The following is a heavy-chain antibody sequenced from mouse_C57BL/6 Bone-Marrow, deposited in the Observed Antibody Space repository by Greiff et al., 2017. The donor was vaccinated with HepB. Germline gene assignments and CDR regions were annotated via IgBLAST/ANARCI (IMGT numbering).Heavy chain of an antibody. CDR2: GKGLEWIG. CDR3: SEDSAVYYCAQKTAQVPFDY. Sequence: VKLMESGPALARPWASVTISCQAFYTFFSRVHFAIWDTNYWRQWVKQRPGKGLEWIGAIYPGNGDTSYNQQFKGKATLTSDKSSSTAYMQLSSLTSEDSAVYYCAQKTAQVPFDYWGQGTTLTVPS. D-gene: IGHD3-2*02. CDR1: YTFFSRVH. J-gene: IGHJ2*01. V-gene: IGHV1-87*01.